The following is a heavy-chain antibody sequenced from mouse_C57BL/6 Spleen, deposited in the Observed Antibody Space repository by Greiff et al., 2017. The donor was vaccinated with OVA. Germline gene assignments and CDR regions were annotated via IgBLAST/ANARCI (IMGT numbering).Heavy chain of an antibody. CDR1: GFTFSSYA. CDR2: ISDGGSYT. J-gene: IGHJ2*01. Sequence: EVQLVESGGGLVKPGGSLKLSCAASGFTFSSYAMSWVRQTPEKRLEWVATISDGGSYTYYPDNVKGRFTISRDNAKNNLYLQMSHLKSEDTAMYYCARDRGTVGVGDFGYWGKGTTLTVSS. V-gene: IGHV5-4*01. CDR3: ARDRGTVGVGDFGY. D-gene: IGHD1-1*01.